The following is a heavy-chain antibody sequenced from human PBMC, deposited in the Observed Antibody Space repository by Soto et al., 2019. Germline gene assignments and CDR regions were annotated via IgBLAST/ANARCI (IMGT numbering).Heavy chain of an antibody. D-gene: IGHD6-13*01. CDR1: GGSIISSSYY. CDR2: FYYSGRT. J-gene: IGHJ5*02. Sequence: QLQLQESGPGLVKPSETLSLTCSVSGGSIISSSYYWGWIRQPPGKGLEWIGSFYYSGRTYYNPSLKSRVTIFVDTSKNQFSLNLSSVTAADTAVYYCATWRAAENWFDPWGQGTLVTVSS. V-gene: IGHV4-39*01. CDR3: ATWRAAENWFDP.